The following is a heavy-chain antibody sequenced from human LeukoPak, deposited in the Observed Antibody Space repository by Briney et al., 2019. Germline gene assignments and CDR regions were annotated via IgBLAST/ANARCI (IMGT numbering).Heavy chain of an antibody. D-gene: IGHD6-13*01. J-gene: IGHJ4*02. V-gene: IGHV1-8*01. Sequence: ASVKVSCKPSGYTFISYDLNWVRQATGQGLEWMAWMNPNTGGTGYAQKFQGRVTMTRTTSISTEYMELSSLRCEDTAVYYCVRGRAAAVPWSPDLWGQGTLDSVS. CDR2: MNPNTGGT. CDR3: VRGRAAAVPWSPDL. CDR1: GYTFISYD.